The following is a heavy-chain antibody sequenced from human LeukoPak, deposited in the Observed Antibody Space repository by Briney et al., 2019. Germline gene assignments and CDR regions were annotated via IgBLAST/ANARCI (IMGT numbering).Heavy chain of an antibody. Sequence: GGSLRLSCAASGFTFSDYYMSWIRQAPGKGLEWVANIKQDGSEKYYLDSVKGRFTISRDNAKNSLYLQMNSLRAEDTAVYYCARGFRGWYAEGFDYWGQGTPVTVSS. D-gene: IGHD6-19*01. J-gene: IGHJ4*02. CDR1: GFTFSDYY. CDR3: ARGFRGWYAEGFDY. V-gene: IGHV3-7*01. CDR2: IKQDGSEK.